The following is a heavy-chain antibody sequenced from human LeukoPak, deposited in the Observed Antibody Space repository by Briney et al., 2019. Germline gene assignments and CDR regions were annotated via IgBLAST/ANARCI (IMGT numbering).Heavy chain of an antibody. CDR2: ISYDGSHK. D-gene: IGHD2-2*01. Sequence: PGGSLRLSCAASGFTFSSYAMHWVRQAPGKGLEWVAVISYDGSHKYYADSVKGRFTISRDNSKNMLYLQMNSLRPEDTAVYYCASPEGLVPAAMGGDYYYGMDVWGQGTTVTVSS. CDR1: GFTFSSYA. CDR3: ASPEGLVPAAMGGDYYYGMDV. V-gene: IGHV3-30-3*01. J-gene: IGHJ6*02.